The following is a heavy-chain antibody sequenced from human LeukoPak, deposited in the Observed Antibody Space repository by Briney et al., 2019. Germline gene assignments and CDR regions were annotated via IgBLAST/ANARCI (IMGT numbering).Heavy chain of an antibody. V-gene: IGHV1-69*01. CDR3: ARAPYSSGGSTNYYYYYYMDV. D-gene: IGHD6-19*01. Sequence: GASVKVSCKASGGTFSSYAISWVRQAPGQGLEWMGGIIPIFGIANYAQKFQGRVTITADESTSTAYMELSSLRSEDTAVYYCARAPYSSGGSTNYYYYYYMDVWDKGTTVTVSS. CDR1: GGTFSSYA. J-gene: IGHJ6*03. CDR2: IIPIFGIA.